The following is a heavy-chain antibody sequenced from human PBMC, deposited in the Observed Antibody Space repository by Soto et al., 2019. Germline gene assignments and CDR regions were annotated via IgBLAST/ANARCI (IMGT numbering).Heavy chain of an antibody. J-gene: IGHJ6*02. Sequence: ASVKVSCKASGYTFTSYYMHWVRQAPGQGLEWMGIINPSGGSTSYAQKFQGRVTMTRDTSTSTVYMELSSLRSEDTAVYYCARAEPVLRYFDWLTSRPYYGMDVWGQGTTVTVSS. V-gene: IGHV1-46*01. CDR1: GYTFTSYY. D-gene: IGHD3-9*01. CDR2: INPSGGST. CDR3: ARAEPVLRYFDWLTSRPYYGMDV.